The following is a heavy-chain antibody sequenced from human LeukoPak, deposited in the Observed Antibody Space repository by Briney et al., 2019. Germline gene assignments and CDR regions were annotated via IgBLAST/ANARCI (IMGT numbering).Heavy chain of an antibody. CDR3: ARGDSGSYSDAFDI. J-gene: IGHJ3*02. Sequence: SETLSLTCTVSGGSISSYYWSWIRQPPGKGLEWIGYIYYSGSTNYNPSLKGRVTISVDTSKNQFSLKLSSVTAADTAVYYCARGDSGSYSDAFDIWGQGTMVTVSS. CDR1: GGSISSYY. V-gene: IGHV4-59*01. D-gene: IGHD1-26*01. CDR2: IYYSGST.